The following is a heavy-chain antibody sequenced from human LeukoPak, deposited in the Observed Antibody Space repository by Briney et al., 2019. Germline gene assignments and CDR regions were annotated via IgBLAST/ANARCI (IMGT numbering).Heavy chain of an antibody. D-gene: IGHD5-18*01. CDR1: GFTFNSYA. Sequence: GGSLRLSCAASGFTFNSYAMSWVRQAPGKGLEWVSAISGSGGSTYYADSVKGRFTISRDNSKNTLYLQMNSLRAEDTAVYYCAKTPTYSYGYLDYWGQGTLVTVSS. CDR3: AKTPTYSYGYLDY. J-gene: IGHJ4*02. CDR2: ISGSGGST. V-gene: IGHV3-23*01.